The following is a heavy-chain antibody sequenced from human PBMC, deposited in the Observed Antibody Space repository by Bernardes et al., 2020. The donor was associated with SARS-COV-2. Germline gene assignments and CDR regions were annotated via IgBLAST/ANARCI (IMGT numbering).Heavy chain of an antibody. Sequence: SVKVSCKTSGGDFSNYAINWVRQAPGQGLEWMGRILPILHITNYAQRFHDRVTITADKSTNTTYIEVDSLKSEDTAIYFSARGFSRGPAEYWGQGTLVTVSS. J-gene: IGHJ4*02. CDR1: GGDFSNYA. CDR2: ILPILHIT. V-gene: IGHV1-69*10. D-gene: IGHD2-15*01. CDR3: ARGFSRGPAEY.